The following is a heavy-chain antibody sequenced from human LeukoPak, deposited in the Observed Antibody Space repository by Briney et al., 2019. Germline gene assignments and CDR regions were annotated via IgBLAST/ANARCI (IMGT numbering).Heavy chain of an antibody. V-gene: IGHV1-8*01. CDR2: MNPNSGDT. CDR1: GYIFSKYE. CDR3: ARKFYDFWSGYLNYFDP. Sequence: ASVKVSCKASGYIFSKYEINWVRQAPGQGLEWMGWMNPNSGDTGYAQRFQGRLTMTRNTSTSTAYMELSNLRSEDTAVYYCARKFYDFWSGYLNYFDPWGQGTLVTVSS. D-gene: IGHD3/OR15-3a*01. J-gene: IGHJ5*02.